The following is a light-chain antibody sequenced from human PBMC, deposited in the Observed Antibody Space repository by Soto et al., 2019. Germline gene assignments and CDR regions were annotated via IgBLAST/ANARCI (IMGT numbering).Light chain of an antibody. V-gene: IGKV1-12*01. CDR3: QKANSFPIT. CDR2: AAS. CDR1: QGISSW. J-gene: IGKJ5*01. Sequence: DFQMTQSPGAGSASVGEGVTITCRASQGISSWLGWYQQKPGKAPKLLIYAASSLQSGVPSRFSGSGSGTDFTLTISSLQPEDFATYYCQKANSFPITFGQGTRLEIK.